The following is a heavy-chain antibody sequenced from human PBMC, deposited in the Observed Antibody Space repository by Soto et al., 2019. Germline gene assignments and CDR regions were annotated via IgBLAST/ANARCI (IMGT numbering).Heavy chain of an antibody. Sequence: QVQLQESGPGLVKPSETLSLTCTVSGGSISSYYWSWIRQPPGKGLEWIGYIYYSGSTNYNPSLKSRVTIPVDTSTNQFSLKLSSVTAADTAVYYCARFDVDTFFDYWGQGTLVTVSS. V-gene: IGHV4-59*01. CDR3: ARFDVDTFFDY. CDR2: IYYSGST. D-gene: IGHD5-18*01. J-gene: IGHJ4*02. CDR1: GGSISSYY.